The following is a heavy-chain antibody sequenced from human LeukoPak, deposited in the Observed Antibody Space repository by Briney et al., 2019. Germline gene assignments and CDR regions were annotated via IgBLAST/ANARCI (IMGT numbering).Heavy chain of an antibody. CDR1: GFTFGSYA. D-gene: IGHD3-10*01. CDR3: AKWGYSYGPGYFDY. V-gene: IGHV3-23*01. J-gene: IGHJ4*02. CDR2: ISGIINNT. Sequence: PGGSLRLSCATSGFTFGSYAMSWVRQVPGKGLEWVSTISGIINNTYYADSVKGRFTISRDNSKNTLFLQMNILRVEDTAVYYCAKWGYSYGPGYFDYCGQGTLVTVSS.